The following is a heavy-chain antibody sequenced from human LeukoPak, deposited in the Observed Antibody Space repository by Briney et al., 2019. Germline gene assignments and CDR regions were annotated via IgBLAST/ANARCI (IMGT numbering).Heavy chain of an antibody. D-gene: IGHD3-3*01. CDR3: ARQGPYDTSVDY. CDR2: IYPGDSDT. Sequence: GGSLNTSCQGSGYSFTSYWIGWVRQLPGKGLEWMGIIYPGDSDTRYSPSFQGQYTISADKSISNAYLQWSSLKASDTAMYYCARQGPYDTSVDYWGQGTLVTVSS. CDR1: GYSFTSYW. J-gene: IGHJ4*02. V-gene: IGHV5-51*01.